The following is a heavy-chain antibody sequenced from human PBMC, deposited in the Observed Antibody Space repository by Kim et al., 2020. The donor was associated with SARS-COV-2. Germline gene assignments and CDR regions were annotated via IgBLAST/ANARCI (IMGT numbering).Heavy chain of an antibody. D-gene: IGHD1-26*01. J-gene: IGHJ4*02. CDR1: GFTFSDAW. CDR3: VTGVGATPFDF. V-gene: IGHV3-15*01. Sequence: GGSLRLSCAASGFTFSDAWMSWVRQAPGKGLEWVGLVKSKIGDWTIDYAAPVKDRFTVSRDDSKNTLYLQMNSLKTEDTAVYYCVTGVGATPFDFWGQGTLVTVSS. CDR2: VKSKIGDWTI.